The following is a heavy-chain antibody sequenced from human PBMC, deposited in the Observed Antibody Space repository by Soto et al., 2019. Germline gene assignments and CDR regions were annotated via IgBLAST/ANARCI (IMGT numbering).Heavy chain of an antibody. V-gene: IGHV1-18*01. J-gene: IGHJ6*02. CDR2: ISAYNGNT. CDR1: GYTFTSYG. D-gene: IGHD3-9*01. Sequence: AASVKVSCKASGYTFTSYGISWVRQAPGQGLEWMGWISAYNGNTNYAQKLQGRVTMTTDTSTSTAYMELRSLRSDDTAVYYCARADYDILTGLVYGMDVWGQGTTVTVSS. CDR3: ARADYDILTGLVYGMDV.